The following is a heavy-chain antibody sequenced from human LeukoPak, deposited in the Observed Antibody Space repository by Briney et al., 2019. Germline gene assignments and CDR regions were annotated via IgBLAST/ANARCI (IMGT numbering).Heavy chain of an antibody. CDR2: IYHSGST. Sequence: SETLSLTCAVSGGSISSSNWWSWVRQPPGKGLEWIGEIYHSGSTNYNPSLKSRVTISVDKSKNQFSLKLSSVTAADTAVYYCARDNLPDYYGSGSSNWFDPWGQGTLVTVSS. J-gene: IGHJ5*02. CDR1: GGSISSSNW. V-gene: IGHV4-4*02. D-gene: IGHD3-10*01. CDR3: ARDNLPDYYGSGSSNWFDP.